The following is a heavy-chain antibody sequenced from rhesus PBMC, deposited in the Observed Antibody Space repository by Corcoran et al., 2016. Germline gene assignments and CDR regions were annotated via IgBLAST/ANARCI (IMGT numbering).Heavy chain of an antibody. D-gene: IGHD3-9*01. CDR1: GGSISSGYD. Sequence: QVQLQESGPGVVKPSETLSLTCAVSGGSISSGYDWSWIRQPPGKGLEWIGYIYGSSGSTSDDPSLKHRVTISKDASKNQFSLKLSSVTAADTAVYYCARDVTGMITVTIGGVDSWGQGVVVTVSS. J-gene: IGHJ6*01. CDR2: IYGSSGST. V-gene: IGHV4-76*01. CDR3: ARDVTGMITVTIGGVDS.